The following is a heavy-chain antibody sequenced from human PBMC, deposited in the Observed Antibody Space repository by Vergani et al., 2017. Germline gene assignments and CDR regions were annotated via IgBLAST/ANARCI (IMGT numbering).Heavy chain of an antibody. Sequence: QVQLQESGPGLVKPSETLSLTCTVSGGSISSYYWSWIRQPPGKGLEWIGYIYYSGSTNYNPSLKSRVTISVDTSKNQFSLKLSSVTAADTAVYYCARHPACGGDCYYMDVWGKGTTVTVSS. CDR2: IYYSGST. J-gene: IGHJ6*03. D-gene: IGHD2-21*01. CDR3: ARHPACGGDCYYMDV. CDR1: GGSISSYY. V-gene: IGHV4-59*08.